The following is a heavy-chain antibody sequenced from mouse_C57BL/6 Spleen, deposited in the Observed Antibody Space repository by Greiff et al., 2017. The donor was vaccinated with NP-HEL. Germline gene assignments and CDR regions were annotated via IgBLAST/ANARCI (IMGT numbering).Heavy chain of an antibody. CDR2: IDPSDSYT. V-gene: IGHV1-50*01. CDR1: GYTFTSYW. CDR3: AREGRNYFDY. J-gene: IGHJ2*01. Sequence: QVQLQQPGAELVKPGASVKLSCKASGYTFTSYWMQWVKQRPGQGLEWIGEIDPSDSYTNYNQKFKGKATLTVDTSSSTAYMQLSSLTSEDSAVYYCAREGRNYFDYWGQGTTLTVSS.